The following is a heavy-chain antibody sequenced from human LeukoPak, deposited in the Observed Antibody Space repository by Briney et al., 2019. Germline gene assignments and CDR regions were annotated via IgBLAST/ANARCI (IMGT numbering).Heavy chain of an antibody. CDR3: ARVTGYMVEDYFDS. V-gene: IGHV4-59*01. CDR1: GGSISSYY. Sequence: SETLSLTCTVSGGSISSYYWSWIRQPPGKGLEWIGYICYSGSTNYNPSLKSRVTISVDTSKNQFSLRLRSVTAADTAVYYCARVTGYMVEDYFDSWGQGTLVTVSS. J-gene: IGHJ4*02. D-gene: IGHD6-13*01. CDR2: ICYSGST.